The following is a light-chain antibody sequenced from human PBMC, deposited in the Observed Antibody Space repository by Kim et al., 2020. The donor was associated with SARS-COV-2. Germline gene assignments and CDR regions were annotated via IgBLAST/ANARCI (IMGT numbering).Light chain of an antibody. J-gene: IGLJ3*02. CDR3: QTWGTGIG. CDR1: SGHSSYA. CDR2: LNSDGSH. V-gene: IGLV4-69*01. Sequence: ASVKLTCTLSSGHSSYAIAWHQQQPEKGPRYLMKLNSDGSHSKGDGIPDRFSGSSSGAARYLTISSLQSEDEDDYYCQTWGTGIGFGGGTQLTVL.